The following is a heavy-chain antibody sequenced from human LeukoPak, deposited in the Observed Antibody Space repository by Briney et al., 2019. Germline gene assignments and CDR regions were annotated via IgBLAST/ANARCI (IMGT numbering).Heavy chain of an antibody. J-gene: IGHJ3*02. CDR3: ARANPSTSPPYAFDI. CDR2: ISWNSDSV. D-gene: IGHD1-1*01. V-gene: IGHV3-9*01. Sequence: GRSLRLSCAASGFRFDGYAMHWVRQAPGEGLEWVSGISWNSDSVGYADSVKGRFTISRDNAKNSLYLQMNSLRAEDTALYYCARANPSTSPPYAFDIWGQGTMVTVSS. CDR1: GFRFDGYA.